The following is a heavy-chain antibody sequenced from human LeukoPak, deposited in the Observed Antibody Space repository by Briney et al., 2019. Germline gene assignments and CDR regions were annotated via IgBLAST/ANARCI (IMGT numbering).Heavy chain of an antibody. J-gene: IGHJ5*02. CDR2: IYYSGST. V-gene: IGHV4-59*08. Sequence: SETLSLICTVSGGSISSYYWSWIRQPPGKGLEWIGYIYYSGSTNYNPSLKSRVTISVDTSKNQFSLKLSSVTAADTAVYYCARPLGYCSSTSCHGPDWFDPWGQGTLVTVSS. D-gene: IGHD2-2*01. CDR1: GGSISSYY. CDR3: ARPLGYCSSTSCHGPDWFDP.